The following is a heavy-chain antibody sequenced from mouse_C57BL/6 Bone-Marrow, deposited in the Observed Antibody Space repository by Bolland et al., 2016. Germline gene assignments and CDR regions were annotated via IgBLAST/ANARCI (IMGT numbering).Heavy chain of an antibody. D-gene: IGHD4-1*01. CDR3: ASLGRYGYFDV. J-gene: IGHJ1*03. V-gene: IGHV1-64*01. Sequence: MIHPNSGSTNYNEKFKSKATLTVDKSSSTAYMQLSSLTSEDSAVYYCASLGRYGYFDVWGTG. CDR2: IHPNSGST.